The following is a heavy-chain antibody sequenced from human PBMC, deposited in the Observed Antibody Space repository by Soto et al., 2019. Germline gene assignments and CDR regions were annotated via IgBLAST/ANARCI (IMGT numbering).Heavy chain of an antibody. Sequence: PSETLSLTCAVYGGSFSGYYWSWIRQPPGKGLEWIGEITHSGSTNYNPSLKSRVTISVDTSKNQFSLKLSSVTAADTAVYYCARTATVTTSYYYYGMDVWGQGTTVTVSS. D-gene: IGHD4-17*01. CDR1: GGSFSGYY. CDR2: ITHSGST. V-gene: IGHV4-34*01. CDR3: ARTATVTTSYYYYGMDV. J-gene: IGHJ6*02.